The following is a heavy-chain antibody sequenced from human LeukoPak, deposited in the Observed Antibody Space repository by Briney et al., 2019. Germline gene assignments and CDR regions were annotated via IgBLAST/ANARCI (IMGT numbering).Heavy chain of an antibody. CDR2: VNPSSGGT. CDR3: ARDLAAAIQYYFDC. J-gene: IGHJ4*02. V-gene: IGHV1-2*02. Sequence: ASVKVSCKASGYTFTGYYMHWVRQAPGQGLEWMGWVNPSSGGTIYAQKFQGRVTMTRDTSINSAYMELSRLRSDDTAVYFCARDLAAAIQYYFDCWGRGTLVTVSS. D-gene: IGHD2-21*02. CDR1: GYTFTGYY.